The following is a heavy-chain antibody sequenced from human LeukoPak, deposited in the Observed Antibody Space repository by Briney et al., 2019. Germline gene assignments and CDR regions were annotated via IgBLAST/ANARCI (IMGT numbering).Heavy chain of an antibody. CDR3: AKDGHWYFDL. Sequence: GGSLRLSCAASGFTFSNYGMSWVRQAPGKGLEWVSAISGSGASTYYADSVKGRFTISRDNSKNTLYLQMNSLRAEDTAVYYCAKDGHWYFDLWGRGTLVTVSS. CDR2: ISGSGAST. V-gene: IGHV3-23*01. J-gene: IGHJ2*01. D-gene: IGHD3/OR15-3a*01. CDR1: GFTFSNYG.